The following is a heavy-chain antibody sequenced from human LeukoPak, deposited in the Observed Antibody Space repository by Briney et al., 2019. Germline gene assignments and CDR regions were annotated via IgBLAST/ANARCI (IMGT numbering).Heavy chain of an antibody. D-gene: IGHD5-18*01. CDR1: GGSISSYY. Sequence: SETLSLTCTVSGGSISSYYWSWIRQPPGKGLEWIGYIYYSGGTNYNPSLKSRVTISVATSKNQFSLKLSSVTAADTAVYYCARVDTAMPTYYFDYWGQGTLVTVSS. V-gene: IGHV4-59*01. CDR3: ARVDTAMPTYYFDY. J-gene: IGHJ4*02. CDR2: IYYSGGT.